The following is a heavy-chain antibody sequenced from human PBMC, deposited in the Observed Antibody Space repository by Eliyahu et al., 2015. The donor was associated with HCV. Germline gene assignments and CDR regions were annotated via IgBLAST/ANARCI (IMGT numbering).Heavy chain of an antibody. V-gene: IGHV4-59*01. CDR2: IHYSGST. D-gene: IGHD6-19*01. CDR1: GGSISSYY. CDR3: ASGGGGIAVAGTGGWFDP. J-gene: IGHJ5*02. Sequence: QVQLQESGPGLVKPSETLSLTCTVSGGSISSYYWSWXRQPPGKGLXWIAYIHYSGSTNYNPSLKSRVSISVDTSKNQFSLKLSSVTAADTAFYFCASGGGGIAVAGTGGWFDPWGQGTLVTVSS.